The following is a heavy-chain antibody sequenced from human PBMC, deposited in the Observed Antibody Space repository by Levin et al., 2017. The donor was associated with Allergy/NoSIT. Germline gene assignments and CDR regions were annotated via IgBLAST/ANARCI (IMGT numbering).Heavy chain of an antibody. J-gene: IGHJ1*01. V-gene: IGHV1-3*01. CDR2: INAGPGNT. D-gene: IGHD5-18*01. Sequence: ASVKVSCKASGYVFTTYAMHWVRQAPGQRLEGMGWINAGPGNTRYSQKFQGRVIITRDAYASIAYMELSSQRYEDTAVYYCASHGGVFYGYVLRYCGQGTLVTVSS. CDR1: GYVFTTYA. CDR3: ASHGGVFYGYVLRY.